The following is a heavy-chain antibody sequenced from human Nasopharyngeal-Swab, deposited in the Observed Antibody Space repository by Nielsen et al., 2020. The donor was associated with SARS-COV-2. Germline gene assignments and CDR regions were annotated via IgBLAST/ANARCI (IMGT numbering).Heavy chain of an antibody. D-gene: IGHD3-22*01. V-gene: IGHV1-18*01. Sequence: ASVKVSCKASGYTFTSYGISWVRQAPGQGLEWMGWISAYNGNTNYAQKLQGRVTMTTDTSTSTAYMELRSLRYDDTAVYYCARVPQNTMIVVVITPYFDYWGQGTLVTVSS. CDR2: ISAYNGNT. J-gene: IGHJ4*02. CDR1: GYTFTSYG. CDR3: ARVPQNTMIVVVITPYFDY.